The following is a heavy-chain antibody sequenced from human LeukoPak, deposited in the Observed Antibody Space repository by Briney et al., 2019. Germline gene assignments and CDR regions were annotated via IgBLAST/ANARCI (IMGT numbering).Heavy chain of an antibody. CDR3: AKGRGTPMFTH. CDR1: GFTFEDYT. D-gene: IGHD5-18*01. Sequence: GGSLRVSCAASGFTFEDYTMHWVRQAPGKGLEWVSLISWDGGSTYYADSVKGRFTISRDNSKNSLYLQMNSLRSEDTAFYYCAKGRGTPMFTHWGQGTLVTVSS. CDR2: ISWDGGST. V-gene: IGHV3-43*01. J-gene: IGHJ4*02.